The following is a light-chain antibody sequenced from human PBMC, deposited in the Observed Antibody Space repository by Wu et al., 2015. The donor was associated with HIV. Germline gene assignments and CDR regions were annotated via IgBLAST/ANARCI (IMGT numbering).Light chain of an antibody. CDR1: QDISFY. V-gene: IGKV1-9*01. Sequence: DIQLTQSPSFLSASVGDRVTITCRASQDISFYLAWYQQKPGEAPQLLIYAASTLQSAIPSRFSGSGSGTEFTLTISSLQPEDFATYFCQRANTFPTFGQGTRLEIK. J-gene: IGKJ5*01. CDR2: AAS. CDR3: QRANTFPT.